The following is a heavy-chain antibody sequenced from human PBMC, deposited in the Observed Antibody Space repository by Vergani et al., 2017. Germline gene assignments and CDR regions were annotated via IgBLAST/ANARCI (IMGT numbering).Heavy chain of an antibody. J-gene: IGHJ5*02. V-gene: IGHV4-61*02. CDR3: ARGAVSGTTNRGDCFDP. D-gene: IGHD1-20*01. CDR2: IYSSGST. Sequence: QVQLQESGPGLVKPSQTLSLTCIVSNGSIHNGSYYWNWLRPPAGKRLEWIGRIYSSGSTKYNPTLKSLDTIPIDTTRNQFSLKLTSVTAADTAVYYCARGAVSGTTNRGDCFDPWGQGTRVTVSS. CDR1: NGSIHNGSYY.